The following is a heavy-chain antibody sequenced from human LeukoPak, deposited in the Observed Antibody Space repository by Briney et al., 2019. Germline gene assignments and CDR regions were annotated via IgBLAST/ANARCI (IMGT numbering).Heavy chain of an antibody. D-gene: IGHD3-3*01. J-gene: IGHJ4*02. V-gene: IGHV4-34*01. CDR3: AIAHYDFWSGYYSPFDY. CDR1: GGSFSGYY. Sequence: PSETLSLTCAVYGGSFSGYYWSWIRQTPGKGLEWIGEINHSGSTNYNPSLKSRVTISVDTSKNQFSLKLSSVTAADTAVYYCAIAHYDFWSGYYSPFDYWGQGTLVTVSS. CDR2: INHSGST.